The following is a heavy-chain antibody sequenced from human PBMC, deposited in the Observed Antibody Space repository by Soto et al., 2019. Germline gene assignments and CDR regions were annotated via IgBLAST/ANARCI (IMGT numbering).Heavy chain of an antibody. CDR1: GFSLSTSGVG. Sequence: QITVKDSGPTLVKPRQTLTLTCTFSGFSLSTSGVGVGWIRQPPGKALEWLALLYWDDDKRYSPSLKSRVTITRDTAKSQVVLTMTNMDPVDTATYYCAHRQRTVYFDYWGQGTMVTVSS. CDR2: LYWDDDK. V-gene: IGHV2-5*02. J-gene: IGHJ4*02. D-gene: IGHD4-17*01. CDR3: AHRQRTVYFDY.